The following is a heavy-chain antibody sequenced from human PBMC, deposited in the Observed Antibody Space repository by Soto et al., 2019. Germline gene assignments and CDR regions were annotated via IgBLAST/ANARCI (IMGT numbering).Heavy chain of an antibody. J-gene: IGHJ4*02. CDR2: IYHSGDT. V-gene: IGHV4-38-2*02. Sequence: KSSETLSLTCTVSGFSITIGHYWGWIRQPPGKGLEWIGSIYHSGDTYYNPSLKSRVTISVDTSKNQFALKLSSVTAADTAVYYCARTRESSSTPRHFDYWGQGTLVTVSS. D-gene: IGHD6-6*01. CDR3: ARTRESSSTPRHFDY. CDR1: GFSITIGHY.